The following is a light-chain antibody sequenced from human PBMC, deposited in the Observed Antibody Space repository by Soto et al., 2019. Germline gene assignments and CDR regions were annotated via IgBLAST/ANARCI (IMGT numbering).Light chain of an antibody. Sequence: QSVLTQPPSASGTAGQRVTISCSGSISNLGSNFVFWYQQLPGAAPKLLISRNDQRPSGVPDRFSGSKSGTSASLAISGLRSEDEADYHCAAWDDSLSGVVFGGGTKVTVL. J-gene: IGLJ3*02. CDR2: RND. V-gene: IGLV1-47*01. CDR1: ISNLGSNF. CDR3: AAWDDSLSGVV.